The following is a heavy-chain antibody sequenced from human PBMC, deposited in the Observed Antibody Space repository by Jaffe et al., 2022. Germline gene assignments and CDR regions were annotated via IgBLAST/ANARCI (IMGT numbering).Heavy chain of an antibody. Sequence: QVQLQESGPGLVKPSETLSLTCAVSGYSISSGYYWGWIRQPPGKGLEWIGSIYHSGSTYYNPSLKSRVTISVDTSKNQFSLKLSSVTAADTAVYYCARDVLPNYVWGSTGGEYYFDYWGQGTLVTVSS. V-gene: IGHV4-38-2*02. CDR3: ARDVLPNYVWGSTGGEYYFDY. D-gene: IGHD3-16*01. CDR2: IYHSGST. CDR1: GYSISSGYY. J-gene: IGHJ4*02.